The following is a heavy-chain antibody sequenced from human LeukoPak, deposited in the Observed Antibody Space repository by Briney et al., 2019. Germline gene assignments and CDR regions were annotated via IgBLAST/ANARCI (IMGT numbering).Heavy chain of an antibody. Sequence: PSETLSLTCTVSGGSISSYYWSWIRQPAGKGLEWIGRIYTSGSTYYNPSLKSRVTISVDTSKNQFSLKLSSVTAADTAVYYCARTPRLTIFGVVIYYFDYWGQGTLVTVSS. V-gene: IGHV4-4*07. J-gene: IGHJ4*02. CDR3: ARTPRLTIFGVVIYYFDY. CDR1: GGSISSYY. D-gene: IGHD3-3*01. CDR2: IYTSGST.